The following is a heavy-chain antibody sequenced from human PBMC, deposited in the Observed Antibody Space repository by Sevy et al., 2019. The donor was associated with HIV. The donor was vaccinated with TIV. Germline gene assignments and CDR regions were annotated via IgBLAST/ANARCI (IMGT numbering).Heavy chain of an antibody. D-gene: IGHD3-22*01. Sequence: ASVKVSCKVSGYTLNEFSMHWVRLAPGKGLEWMTTFDPEDGDPEDGKTIYAQKFLGRVTVTEDTSTDTAYMELSSLRSEDTAVYYCATTKDYYDSSGYPFDYWGQGTLVTVSS. CDR3: ATTKDYYDSSGYPFDY. CDR2: FDPEDGDPEDGKT. V-gene: IGHV1-24*01. CDR1: GYTLNEFS. J-gene: IGHJ4*02.